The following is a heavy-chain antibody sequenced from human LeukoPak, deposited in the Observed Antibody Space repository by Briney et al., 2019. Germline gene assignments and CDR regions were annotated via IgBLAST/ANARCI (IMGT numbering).Heavy chain of an antibody. CDR2: IWYDGSNK. V-gene: IGHV3-33*01. Sequence: GGSLRLSCAASGFTFSSYGMHWVRQAPGKGLEWVAVIWYDGSNKYYADSVKGRFTISRDNSKNTLYLQMNSLRVEDTAVCYCARASRGYSGYEGLDYWGQGTVVTVSS. J-gene: IGHJ4*02. CDR3: ARASRGYSGYEGLDY. D-gene: IGHD5-12*01. CDR1: GFTFSSYG.